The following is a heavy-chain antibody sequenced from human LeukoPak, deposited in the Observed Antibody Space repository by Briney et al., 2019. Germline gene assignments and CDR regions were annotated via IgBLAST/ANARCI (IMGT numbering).Heavy chain of an antibody. J-gene: IGHJ5*02. Sequence: GGSLRLSCAASGFTFSSYAMHWVRQAPGKGLEWVAVISYDGSNKYYADSVKGRFTISRDNSKNTLYLQMNSLRAEDTAVYYCARGSRITMIVVVQGWFDPRGQGTLVTVSS. CDR1: GFTFSSYA. V-gene: IGHV3-30-3*01. CDR2: ISYDGSNK. D-gene: IGHD3-22*01. CDR3: ARGSRITMIVVVQGWFDP.